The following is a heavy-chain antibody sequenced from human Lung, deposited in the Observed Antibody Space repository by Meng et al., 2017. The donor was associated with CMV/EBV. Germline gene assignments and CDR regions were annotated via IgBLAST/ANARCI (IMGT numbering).Heavy chain of an antibody. J-gene: IGHJ4*02. CDR2: SSTRYGQT. V-gene: IGHV1-18*01. CDR1: GYSFSTFG. CDR3: ARESERFGELYDY. Sequence: QLQLVQFGAVVEKPXXVVTVSCKASGYSFSTFGISWVRQVPGQRLEWVGWSSTRYGQTRYAQNLQGRVILSTDTSTNTAYMTLRDLTFDDTAVYFCARESERFGELYDYWGQGTLVTVSS. D-gene: IGHD3-10*01.